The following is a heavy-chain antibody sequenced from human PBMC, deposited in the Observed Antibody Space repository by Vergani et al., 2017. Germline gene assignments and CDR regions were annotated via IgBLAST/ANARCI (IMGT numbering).Heavy chain of an antibody. CDR1: GYTFTSYD. CDR2: MNPNSGNK. J-gene: IGHJ5*02. Sequence: QVQLVQSGAEVKKPGASVKVSCKASGYTFTSYDINWVRQATGQGLEWMGWMNPNSGNKGYAQKVQGRVTMTRKTSISTAYMELSSLRSEDTAVYYCARGFPGQMGYATWGQGTLVTVSS. CDR3: ARGFPGQMGYAT. V-gene: IGHV1-8*01. D-gene: IGHD2-8*01.